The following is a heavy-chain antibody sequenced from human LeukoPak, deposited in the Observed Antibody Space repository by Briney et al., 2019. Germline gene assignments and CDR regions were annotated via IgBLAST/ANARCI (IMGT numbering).Heavy chain of an antibody. D-gene: IGHD3-9*01. J-gene: IGHJ4*02. CDR1: GFSFSSFA. V-gene: IGHV3-30-3*01. CDR2: ISYDGSDK. Sequence: GFLRLSCTASGFSFSSFAMHWVRQAPGKGLQWVTVISYDGSDKNYADSVKGRFTISRDNSKNTLYLQMNSLRTEDTAVYYCARVGPAPLPYYDILTGYSPLDYWGQGTLVTVSS. CDR3: ARVGPAPLPYYDILTGYSPLDY.